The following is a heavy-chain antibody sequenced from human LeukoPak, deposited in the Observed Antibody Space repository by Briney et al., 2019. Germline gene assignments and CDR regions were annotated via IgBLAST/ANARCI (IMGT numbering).Heavy chain of an antibody. CDR1: GFTFSSYG. CDR2: ISYDGSNK. J-gene: IGHJ6*02. V-gene: IGHV3-30*18. CDR3: AKPEPTDFWSGYGTYGMDV. D-gene: IGHD3-3*01. Sequence: GGSLRLSCAASGFTFSSYGMHWVRQAPGKGLEWVAVISYDGSNKYYADSVKGRFTISRDNSKNTLYLQMNSLRAEDTAVYYCAKPEPTDFWSGYGTYGMDVWGQGTTVTVSS.